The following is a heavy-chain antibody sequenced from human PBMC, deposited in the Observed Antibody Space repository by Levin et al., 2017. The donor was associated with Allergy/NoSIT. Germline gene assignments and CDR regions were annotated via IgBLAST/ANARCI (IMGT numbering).Heavy chain of an antibody. D-gene: IGHD7-27*01. CDR3: AKGGWGTVLDF. J-gene: IGHJ4*02. V-gene: IGHV3-69-1*02. Sequence: GGSLRLSCAASGFTFSDYAMNWIRQAPGKGLEWISYVTSRSTLYYADSVKGRFTISRDNAMTSLYLQMNSLRAEDTAVYYCAKGGWGTVLDFWGQGTLVTVYS. CDR2: VTSRSTL. CDR1: GFTFSDYA.